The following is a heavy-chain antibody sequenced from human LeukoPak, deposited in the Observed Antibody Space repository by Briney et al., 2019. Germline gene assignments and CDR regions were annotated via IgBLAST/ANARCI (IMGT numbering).Heavy chain of an antibody. J-gene: IGHJ3*02. Sequence: SETLSLTCAVYGGSFSGYYWSWIRQPPGKGLEWIGEINHSGSTNYNPSLKSRVTISVDTSKNQLSLKLSSVTAADTAVYHCARGRSPSAFDIWGQGTMVTVSS. V-gene: IGHV4-34*01. CDR3: ARGRSPSAFDI. CDR1: GGSFSGYY. CDR2: INHSGST.